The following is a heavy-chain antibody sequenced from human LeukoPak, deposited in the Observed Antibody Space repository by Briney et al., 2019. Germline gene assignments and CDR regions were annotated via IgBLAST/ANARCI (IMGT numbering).Heavy chain of an antibody. CDR3: TRGRLYYSSPYGMDV. CDR1: GGSFSGYY. D-gene: IGHD3-22*01. V-gene: IGHV4-34*01. J-gene: IGHJ6*02. CDR2: INHSGGT. Sequence: SETLSLTCAVYGGSFSGYYWRWIRQTPGKGLEWIGDINHSGGTNYNTSLKSRVTISVDTSNNQFSLKLRPVTAADTAVYYCTRGRLYYSSPYGMDVWGQGTTVTVSS.